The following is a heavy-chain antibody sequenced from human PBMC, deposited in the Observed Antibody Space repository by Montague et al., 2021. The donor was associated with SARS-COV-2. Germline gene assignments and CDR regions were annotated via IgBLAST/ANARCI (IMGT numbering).Heavy chain of an antibody. J-gene: IGHJ6*02. CDR1: GFTFSSYA. D-gene: IGHD2-2*01. Sequence: SLRLSCAASGFTFSSYAMSWVRQAPGKGLEWVSAISGSGGSTYYADSVKGRFTISRDNSKNTLYLQMNSLRAEDTAVYYCAMPYCSGTSCYYYYGMDVWGQGTTVTVSS. V-gene: IGHV3-23*01. CDR3: AMPYCSGTSCYYYYGMDV. CDR2: ISGSGGST.